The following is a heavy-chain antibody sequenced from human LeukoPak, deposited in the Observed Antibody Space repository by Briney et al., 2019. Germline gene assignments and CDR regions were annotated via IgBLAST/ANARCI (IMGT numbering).Heavy chain of an antibody. D-gene: IGHD4-23*01. V-gene: IGHV1-46*01. CDR2: INPSGGST. Sequence: ASVKVSCKVSGYTFTSYAMNWVRQAPGQGLEWMGIINPSGGSTSYAQKFQGRVTMTRDMSTSTDYMELSSLRSEDTAVYYCARDNSVEDTAWWFGPWGQGTLVTVSS. CDR3: ARDNSVEDTAWWFGP. J-gene: IGHJ5*02. CDR1: GYTFTSYA.